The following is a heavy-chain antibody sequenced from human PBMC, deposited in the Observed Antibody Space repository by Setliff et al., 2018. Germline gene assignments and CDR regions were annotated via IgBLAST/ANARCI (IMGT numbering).Heavy chain of an antibody. CDR2: ISAYNGNT. Sequence: ASVKVSCKASGYTFISYGISWVRQAPGQGLEWMGWISAYNGNTDYAQNFQGRVTMTTDTSTSTAYMEMRSLRSDDTAVYFCVRVPRLEWIMPTFDYWGQGTLVTVPS. V-gene: IGHV1-18*01. J-gene: IGHJ4*02. CDR3: VRVPRLEWIMPTFDY. CDR1: GYTFISYG. D-gene: IGHD3-3*01.